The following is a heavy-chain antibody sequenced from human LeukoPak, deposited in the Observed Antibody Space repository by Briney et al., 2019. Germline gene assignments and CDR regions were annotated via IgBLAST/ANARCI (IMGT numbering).Heavy chain of an antibody. V-gene: IGHV4-59*08. CDR2: IYYSGGI. CDR3: ARHSGNSGGAFDI. Sequence: SETLSLTCTFSGGSITTYYWSWIRQPPGKGLEWIGYIYYSGGINYNPSLKSRVTISIDTSKNHFSLKLTSVTAADTAVYYCARHSGNSGGAFDIWGQGTMVTVSS. D-gene: IGHD4-23*01. J-gene: IGHJ3*02. CDR1: GGSITTYY.